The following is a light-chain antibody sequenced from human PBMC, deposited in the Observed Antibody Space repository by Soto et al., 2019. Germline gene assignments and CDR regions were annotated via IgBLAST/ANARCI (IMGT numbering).Light chain of an antibody. CDR3: CSYAGSPTYV. V-gene: IGLV2-23*01. CDR1: SSDVGSYNL. CDR2: EGS. Sequence: QSALTQPASVSGSPGQSFTISCTGTSSDVGSYNLVSWYQQHPGKAPQLMIYEGSKRPSGVSNRFSGSKSGNTASLTISGLQAEDEADYYCCSYAGSPTYVFGTGTKLTVL. J-gene: IGLJ1*01.